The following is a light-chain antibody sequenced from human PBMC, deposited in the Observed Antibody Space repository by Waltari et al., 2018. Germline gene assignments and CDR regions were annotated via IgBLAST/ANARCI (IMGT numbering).Light chain of an antibody. CDR3: QQRHDWPLN. Sequence: EILLTQSPVTLSVSPGERATLSCKASQSVRSYLAWYQQKPGQAHRLLIYDASNRASGIPARFSGSGSGTDFTLTISNVEPEDFAVYYCQQRHDWPLNFGGGTKLEIK. V-gene: IGKV3-11*01. CDR1: QSVRSY. CDR2: DAS. J-gene: IGKJ4*01.